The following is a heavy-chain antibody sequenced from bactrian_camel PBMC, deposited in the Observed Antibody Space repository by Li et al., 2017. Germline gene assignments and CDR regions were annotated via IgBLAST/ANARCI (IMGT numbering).Heavy chain of an antibody. CDR2: ISSGGGTI. J-gene: IGHJ4*01. V-gene: IGHV3S40*01. CDR1: GFTSADYY. Sequence: VQLVESGGGLVQPGGSLTLACSASGFTSADYYITWVRLPPGKGLEWVSTISSGGGTIDYSNSVKGRFTVSRDDVKKTATLQMNNVKSEDTALYYCATNAGSWSYYNYWGQGTQVTVS. D-gene: IGHD2*01. CDR3: ATNAGSWSYYNY.